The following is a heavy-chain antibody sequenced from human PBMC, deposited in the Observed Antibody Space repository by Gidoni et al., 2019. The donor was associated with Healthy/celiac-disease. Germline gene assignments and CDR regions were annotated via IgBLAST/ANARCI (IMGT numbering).Heavy chain of an antibody. CDR1: GFTFDDYA. V-gene: IGHV3-9*01. CDR2: ISWYSGSI. J-gene: IGHJ4*02. Sequence: EVQLVESGGGLVQPGRSLRLSCAASGFTFDDYAMHWVRLAPGKGLEWVSGISWYSGSIGYADSGKGRFTISRDNAKNSLYLQMNSLRAEDTALYYCAKANYYDSSGYLDYWGQGTLVTVSS. D-gene: IGHD3-22*01. CDR3: AKANYYDSSGYLDY.